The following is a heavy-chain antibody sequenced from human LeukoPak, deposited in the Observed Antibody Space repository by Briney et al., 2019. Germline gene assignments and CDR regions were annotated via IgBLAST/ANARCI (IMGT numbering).Heavy chain of an antibody. CDR1: GFTFSSYS. CDR3: AKEDDSSGYYPHFDY. V-gene: IGHV3-9*03. J-gene: IGHJ4*02. CDR2: ISWNSGSI. Sequence: PGGSLRLSCAASGFTFSSYSMNWVRQAPGKGLEWVSGISWNSGSIGYADSVKGRFTISRDNAKNSLYLQMNSLRAEDMALYYCAKEDDSSGYYPHFDYWGQGTLVTVSS. D-gene: IGHD3-22*01.